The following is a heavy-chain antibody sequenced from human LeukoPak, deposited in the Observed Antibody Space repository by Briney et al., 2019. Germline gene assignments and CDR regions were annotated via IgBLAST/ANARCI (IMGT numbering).Heavy chain of an antibody. CDR2: IYYSGST. CDR3: ARLGSGSYRLFDY. Sequence: PSETLSLTCTVSGGSFSTNYWSWIRQPPGKGLEWIGYIYYSGSTNYNPSLKSRVTISVDTSKNQFSLKLSSVTAADTAVYYCARLGSGSYRLFDYWGQGTLVTVSS. CDR1: GGSFSTNY. D-gene: IGHD1-26*01. V-gene: IGHV4-59*08. J-gene: IGHJ4*02.